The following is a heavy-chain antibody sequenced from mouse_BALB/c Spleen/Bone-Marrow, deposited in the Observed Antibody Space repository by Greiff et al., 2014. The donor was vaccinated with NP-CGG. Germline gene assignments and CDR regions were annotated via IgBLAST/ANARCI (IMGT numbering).Heavy chain of an antibody. D-gene: IGHD2-4*01. J-gene: IGHJ1*01. V-gene: IGHV1-81*01. CDR1: GYTLLDYV. CDR3: ARYYDYDWYFDV. Sequence: QVQLQQSGPELVKPGASVKMSCKASGYTLLDYVLSWGKQRMGRGLEGMGEIYPGSGSTYYNEKFKGKATLTADKSSNTAYMQLSSLTSEDSAVYFCARYYDYDWYFDVWGAGTTVTVSS. CDR2: IYPGSGST.